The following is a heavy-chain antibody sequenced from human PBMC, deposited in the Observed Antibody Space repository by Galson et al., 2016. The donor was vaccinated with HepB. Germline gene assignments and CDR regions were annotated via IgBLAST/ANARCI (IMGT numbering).Heavy chain of an antibody. V-gene: IGHV1-2*02. J-gene: IGHJ5*02. CDR2: INPNSGAT. CDR1: GYTFIAYY. Sequence: SVKVSCKASGYTFIAYYIHWVRQAPGQGLQWLGWINPNSGATTYLEKFQGRVTMTRDTSISTAYVDLSGLRSDDTAVYYCDWFDPWGQGTLVTVSS. CDR3: DWFDP.